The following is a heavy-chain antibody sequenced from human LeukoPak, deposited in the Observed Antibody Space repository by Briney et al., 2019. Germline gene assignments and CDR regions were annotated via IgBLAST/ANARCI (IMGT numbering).Heavy chain of an antibody. V-gene: IGHV1-46*01. CDR2: INPSGGST. CDR1: GYTFTSYY. CDR3: AREGAYGGYYGWFDP. J-gene: IGHJ5*02. Sequence: GASVKVSCKASGYTFTSYYMHWVRQAPGQGLEWMGIINPSGGSTSYAQKFQGRVTMTRDTSTSTVYMELSSLRSEDTAVYYCAREGAYGGYYGWFDPWGQGTLVTVSS. D-gene: IGHD4-17*01.